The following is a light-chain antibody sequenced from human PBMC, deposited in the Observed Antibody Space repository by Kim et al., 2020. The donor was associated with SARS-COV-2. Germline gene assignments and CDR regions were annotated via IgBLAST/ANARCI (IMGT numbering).Light chain of an antibody. CDR2: DNN. CDR1: GSNIGNNY. Sequence: GQKATTSCQGNGSNIGNNYVSWYQQLPGTAPKLLIYDNNERPSGIPDRFSGSKSGTSATLGITGLQTGDEADYYCGAWDSSLDALVFGGGTQLTVL. J-gene: IGLJ2*01. V-gene: IGLV1-51*01. CDR3: GAWDSSLDALV.